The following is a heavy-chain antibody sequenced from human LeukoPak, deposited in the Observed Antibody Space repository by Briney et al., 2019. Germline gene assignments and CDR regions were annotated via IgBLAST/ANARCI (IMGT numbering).Heavy chain of an antibody. J-gene: IGHJ4*02. CDR3: ARSNQADDY. Sequence: GGSLRLSCAASGFTFTSYAMSWVRQAPGKGLEWVTAISGGGGKTYSADSVKGRFTISRDNAKNTLYLQMDSLRAEDTGVYYCARSNQADDYWGQGTLVTVSS. D-gene: IGHD1-14*01. CDR2: ISGGGGKT. V-gene: IGHV3-23*01. CDR1: GFTFTSYA.